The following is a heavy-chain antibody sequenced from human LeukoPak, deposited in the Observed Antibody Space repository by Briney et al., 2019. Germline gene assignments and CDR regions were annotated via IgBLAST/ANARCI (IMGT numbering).Heavy chain of an antibody. CDR3: AREWRGYCSGTSCYGPDY. D-gene: IGHD2-2*01. Sequence: GASVKVSCKASGYTFISYDINWVRQATGQGLEWMGWMNPNSGNTGYAQKFQGRVTMTRNTSISTAYMELSGLRSEDTAVYYCAREWRGYCSGTSCYGPDYWGQGTLVTVSS. V-gene: IGHV1-8*01. CDR1: GYTFISYD. CDR2: MNPNSGNT. J-gene: IGHJ4*02.